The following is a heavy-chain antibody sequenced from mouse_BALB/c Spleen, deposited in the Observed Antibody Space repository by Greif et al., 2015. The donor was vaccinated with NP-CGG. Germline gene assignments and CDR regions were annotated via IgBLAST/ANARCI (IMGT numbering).Heavy chain of an antibody. CDR3: IYYGNYVGYLDV. CDR2: ISPGNGDI. CDR1: GYTFTDHA. V-gene: IGHV1S53*02. D-gene: IGHD2-1*01. J-gene: IGHJ1*01. Sequence: VKLMEADAELVKPGASVKISCKASGYTFTDHAIHWVKQKPEQGLEWIGYISPGNGDIKYNEKFKGKATLTADKSSSTAYMQLNSLTSEDSAVYFCIYYGNYVGYLDVWGAGTTVTVSS.